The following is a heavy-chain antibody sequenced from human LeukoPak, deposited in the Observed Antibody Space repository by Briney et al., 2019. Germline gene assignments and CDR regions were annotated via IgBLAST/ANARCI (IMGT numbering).Heavy chain of an antibody. CDR2: IYYSGST. CDR3: AGHFYRSPFDY. CDR1: GGSISSSSYY. Sequence: SETLSLTCTVSGGSISSSSYYWGWIRQPPGKGLEWIGSIYYSGSTYYNPSLKSRVTISVDTSKNQFSLKLSSVTAADTAVYYCAGHFYRSPFDYWGQGTLVTVSS. D-gene: IGHD2/OR15-2a*01. V-gene: IGHV4-39*01. J-gene: IGHJ4*02.